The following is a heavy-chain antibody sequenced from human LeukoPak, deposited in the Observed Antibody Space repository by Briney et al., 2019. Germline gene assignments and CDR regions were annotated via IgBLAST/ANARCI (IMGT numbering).Heavy chain of an antibody. V-gene: IGHV4-61*08. D-gene: IGHD4-23*01. CDR1: GVSVTRGAYY. CDR3: ARSDYGGNPHAPNPPDY. Sequence: SETLSLTCTVSGVSVTRGAYYWTWIRQPPGKGLEWIGYIYDSGRTDFNPSLKSRVTISVDTSKNQFSLKLSSVTAADTAVYYCARSDYGGNPHAPNPPDYWGQGTLVTVSS. CDR2: IYDSGRT. J-gene: IGHJ4*02.